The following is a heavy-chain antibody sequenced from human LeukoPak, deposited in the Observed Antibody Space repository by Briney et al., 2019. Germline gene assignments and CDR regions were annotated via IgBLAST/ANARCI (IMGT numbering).Heavy chain of an antibody. CDR2: IYASGNT. Sequence: SETLSLTCTVSGGSINSYYWSWIRQPAGKGLEWIGRIYASGNTNYNPSLKSRVTMSVDTSKNLFALKLSSVTAADTAVYYCARQGVATAIDYWGQGTLVTVSS. CDR1: GGSINSYY. D-gene: IGHD2-21*02. J-gene: IGHJ4*02. V-gene: IGHV4-4*07. CDR3: ARQGVATAIDY.